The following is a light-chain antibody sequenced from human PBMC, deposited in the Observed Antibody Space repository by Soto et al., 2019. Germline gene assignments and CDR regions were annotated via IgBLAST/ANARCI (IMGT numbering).Light chain of an antibody. CDR2: GAS. Sequence: EIGLTQSPGTLSLSPGVRATLSCRASLSVSDNYLAWYQQRSGQAPRLAIYGASSMASAVPDRFSGSGSGADFTLTISRLEPEDFAVYYCQQYGSSPLTFGGGTKVEIK. CDR3: QQYGSSPLT. V-gene: IGKV3-20*01. CDR1: LSVSDNY. J-gene: IGKJ4*01.